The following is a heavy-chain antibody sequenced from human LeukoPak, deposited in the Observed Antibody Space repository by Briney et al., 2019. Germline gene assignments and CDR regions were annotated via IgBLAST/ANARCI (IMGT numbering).Heavy chain of an antibody. CDR3: ARVGKRWLQFAFDI. V-gene: IGHV4-34*01. D-gene: IGHD5-24*01. Sequence: SETLCLTSAVHGGSFSGYFWCWIRPPPRKGLEWSGEIKHSGSTNYNPSIKSRVTVSVDTSRNQFCLKLSSVTAAGTAVYDCARVGKRWLQFAFDIWGQGTMVTVS. CDR2: IKHSGST. J-gene: IGHJ3*02. CDR1: GGSFSGYF.